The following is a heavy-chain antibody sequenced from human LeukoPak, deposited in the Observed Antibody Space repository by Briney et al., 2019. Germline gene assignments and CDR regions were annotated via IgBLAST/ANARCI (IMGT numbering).Heavy chain of an antibody. V-gene: IGHV4-59*12. CDR1: GGSISSYY. Sequence: PSETLSLTCTVSGGSISSYYGSWIRQPPGKGLEWIGYIYYSGSTNYNPSLKSRVTISVDTSKNHFSLKLSSVTAADTAVYYCARSFRSCSGGSCSSRRYYYYMDVWGKGTTVTVSS. J-gene: IGHJ6*03. CDR2: IYYSGST. D-gene: IGHD2-15*01. CDR3: ARSFRSCSGGSCSSRRYYYYMDV.